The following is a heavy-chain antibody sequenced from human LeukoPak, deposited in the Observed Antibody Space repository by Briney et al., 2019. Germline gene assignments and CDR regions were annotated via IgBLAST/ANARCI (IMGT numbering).Heavy chain of an antibody. CDR2: IYHSGST. V-gene: IGHV4-38-2*01. Sequence: SETLSLTCAVSGYSISSGYYWGWIRQPPGKGLEWIGSIYHSGSTYYNPSLKSRVTISVDTSKNQFSLKLSSVTAADTAVYYCAMRYYDFWSGYFYFDYWGQGTLVTVSS. J-gene: IGHJ4*02. CDR3: AMRYYDFWSGYFYFDY. CDR1: GYSISSGYY. D-gene: IGHD3-3*01.